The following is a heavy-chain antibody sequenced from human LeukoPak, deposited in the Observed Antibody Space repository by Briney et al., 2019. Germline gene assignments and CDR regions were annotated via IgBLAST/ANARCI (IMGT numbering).Heavy chain of an antibody. CDR2: INPNSGGT. Sequence: ASVKVSCKASGYTFTGYYMHWVRQAPGQGLEWMGWINPNSGGTNYAQKFQGRVTMTRDTSISTAYMELSRLRSDDTAVYYCARVVNSGYDFYYYYYMDVWGKGTTVTVSS. CDR3: ARVVNSGYDFYYYYYMDV. CDR1: GYTFTGYY. J-gene: IGHJ6*03. D-gene: IGHD5-12*01. V-gene: IGHV1-2*02.